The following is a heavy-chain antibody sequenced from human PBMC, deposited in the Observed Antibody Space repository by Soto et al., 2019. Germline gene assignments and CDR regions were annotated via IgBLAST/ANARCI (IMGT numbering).Heavy chain of an antibody. D-gene: IGHD3-16*01. CDR2: ISSSGSTI. CDR1: GFTFSSYE. V-gene: IGHV3-48*03. CDR3: ARLMLVKRRLLQFWGMSYFDY. J-gene: IGHJ4*02. Sequence: EVQLVESGGGLVQPGGSLRLSCAASGFTFSSYEMNWVRQAPGKGLEWVSYISSSGSTIYYADSVKGRFTISRDNAKNSLYLQMNSLRAEDTAVYYCARLMLVKRRLLQFWGMSYFDYWGQGTLVTVSS.